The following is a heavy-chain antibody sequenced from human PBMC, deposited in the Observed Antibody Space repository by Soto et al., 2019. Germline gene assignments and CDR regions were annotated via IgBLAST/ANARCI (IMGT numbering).Heavy chain of an antibody. CDR3: ARSPPEWFGELLSP. D-gene: IGHD3-10*01. CDR2: INAGNGNT. Sequence: ASVKVSCKASGYTFTSYAMHWVRQAPGQRLEWMGWINAGNGNTKYSQKFQGRVTITRDTSASTAYMELSSLRSEDTAVYYCARSPPEWFGELLSPWGHGTLVTVSS. V-gene: IGHV1-3*01. J-gene: IGHJ5*02. CDR1: GYTFTSYA.